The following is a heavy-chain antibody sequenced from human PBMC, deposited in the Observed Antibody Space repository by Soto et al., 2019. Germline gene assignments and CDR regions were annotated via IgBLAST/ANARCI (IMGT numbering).Heavy chain of an antibody. CDR1: GFTFSSYA. D-gene: IGHD6-13*01. CDR3: AKASLLNIAAPYYFDY. V-gene: IGHV3-23*01. CDR2: ISGSGDST. Sequence: GGSLRLSCAASGFTFSSYAMTWVRQAPEKGLEWVSVISGSGDSTYYADSVKGRFTISRDNSKNTLYLQMNSLRAEDTAVYYCAKASLLNIAAPYYFDYWGQGTLVTVSS. J-gene: IGHJ4*02.